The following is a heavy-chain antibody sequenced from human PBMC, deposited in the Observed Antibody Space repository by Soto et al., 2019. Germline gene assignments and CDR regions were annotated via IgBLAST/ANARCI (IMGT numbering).Heavy chain of an antibody. CDR2: ISLYSDGT. CDR3: ARVVPGAEAWFGP. Sequence: ASVKVSCKTSGYTFSNYGITWVQQPPGQPLEWLGWISLYSDGTNYAQKVQGRVSMTTDTSTTTAYMELRSLRSDDTAVYYCARVVPGAEAWFGPWGQGTLVTVSS. D-gene: IGHD2-2*01. V-gene: IGHV1-18*01. CDR1: GYTFSNYG. J-gene: IGHJ5*02.